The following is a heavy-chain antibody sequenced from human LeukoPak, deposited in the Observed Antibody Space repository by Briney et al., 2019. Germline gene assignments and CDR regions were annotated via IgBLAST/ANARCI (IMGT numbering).Heavy chain of an antibody. V-gene: IGHV3-23*01. J-gene: IGHJ6*02. CDR1: GFTFSSYA. CDR2: ISGSRGST. Sequence: GGSLRLSSAASGFTFSSYAMSWVRQAPGKGLEWISAISGSRGSTYYADSVKGRFTISRDNSKNTLYLQMNSLRSADPAVYYCPRTPFSSSWYRVYYYCGTDVCGQGTTVTVSS. CDR3: PRTPFSSSWYRVYYYCGTDV. D-gene: IGHD6-13*01.